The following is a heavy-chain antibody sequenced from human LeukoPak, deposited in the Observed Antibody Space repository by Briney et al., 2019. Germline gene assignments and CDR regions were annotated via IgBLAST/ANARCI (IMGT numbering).Heavy chain of an antibody. CDR1: GFTFSSYA. D-gene: IGHD2-2*01. CDR2: ISRNGGST. V-gene: IGHV3-64D*06. CDR3: VKSGAVVVVVPAAYFDY. Sequence: GGSLRLSCAASGFTFSSYAMHWVRQAPGKGLEYVSAISRNGGSTYYADSVKGRFTISRDNSKNTLYLQMSSLRAEDTAVYYCVKSGAVVVVVPAAYFDYWGQGTLVTVSS. J-gene: IGHJ4*02.